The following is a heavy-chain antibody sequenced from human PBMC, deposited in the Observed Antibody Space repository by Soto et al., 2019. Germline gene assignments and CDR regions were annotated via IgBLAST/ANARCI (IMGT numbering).Heavy chain of an antibody. CDR2: MNPNSGKT. J-gene: IGHJ6*02. CDR1: GYTFSSYD. CDR3: AREGLWFGESRCMDV. Sequence: ASVKVSCKASGYTFSSYDINWVRQASGQGLEWMGWMNPNSGKTGYAQKFQGRVTMTRNTSISTAYMELSSLGSEDTAVYYCAREGLWFGESRCMDVWGQGTTVTVSS. D-gene: IGHD3-10*01. V-gene: IGHV1-8*02.